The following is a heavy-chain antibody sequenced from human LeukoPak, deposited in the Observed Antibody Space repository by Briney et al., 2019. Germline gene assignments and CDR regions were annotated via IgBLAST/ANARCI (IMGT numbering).Heavy chain of an antibody. CDR2: INPSGGST. Sequence: ASVKVSCKASGYTFTSYYMHWVRQAPGQGLEWMGIINPSGGSTSYAQKFQGRVTMTRDTSTSTVYMELSSLRSEDTAVYYCARGKSSSWYFYYGMDVWGQGTTVTVSS. CDR3: ARGKSSSWYFYYGMDV. CDR1: GYTFTSYY. D-gene: IGHD6-13*01. J-gene: IGHJ6*02. V-gene: IGHV1-46*01.